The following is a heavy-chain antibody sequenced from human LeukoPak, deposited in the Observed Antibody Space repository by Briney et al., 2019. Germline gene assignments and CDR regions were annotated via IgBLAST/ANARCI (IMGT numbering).Heavy chain of an antibody. Sequence: SETLSLTCTVSGGSIISNNHYWGWTRQPPGTGLEWFGSISYSGGTAYNPSLRSRVTISVDTSKNQFSLKVNSVTAADTAVYYCAREAEYYDSSGYRPHAFDIWGQGTLVTVST. CDR3: AREAEYYDSSGYRPHAFDI. V-gene: IGHV4-39*02. CDR1: GGSIISNNHY. D-gene: IGHD3-22*01. J-gene: IGHJ3*02. CDR2: ISYSGGT.